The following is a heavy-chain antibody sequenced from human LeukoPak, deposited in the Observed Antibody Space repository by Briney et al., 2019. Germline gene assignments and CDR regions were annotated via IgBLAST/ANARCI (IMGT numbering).Heavy chain of an antibody. CDR1: GYTFTSYG. J-gene: IGHJ4*02. V-gene: IGHV1-2*02. CDR3: ARVGFCSGGLCPYYFDY. Sequence: ASVKVSCKASGYTFTSYGISWVRQAPGQGLEWMGWINPNSGGTSFAQKFQGRVTMTRDTSISTAYTELSRLRSDDTAVYYCARVGFCSGGLCPYYFDYWGQGTLVTVSS. CDR2: INPNSGGT. D-gene: IGHD2-15*01.